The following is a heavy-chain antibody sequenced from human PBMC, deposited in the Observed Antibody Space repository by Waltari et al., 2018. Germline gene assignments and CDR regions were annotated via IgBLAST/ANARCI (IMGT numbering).Heavy chain of an antibody. CDR3: ARYGEVPASYFFDY. Sequence: QVQLHQWGAGQLKPSETLSLTCAVPGESSLGYFWRWIRQSPGKGLEWLGSIHYSGSTNYNPTLESRLSLSVDTTKKRFSLSLTSVTAADAALYFCARYGEVPASYFFDYWGQGTLVTVSS. J-gene: IGHJ4*01. CDR1: GESSLGYF. V-gene: IGHV4-34*01. CDR2: IHYSGST. D-gene: IGHD2-21*01.